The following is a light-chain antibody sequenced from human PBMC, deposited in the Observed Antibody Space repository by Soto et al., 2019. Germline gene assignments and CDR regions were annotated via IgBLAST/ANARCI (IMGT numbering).Light chain of an antibody. Sequence: EVVMTQSPATLSVSPGEGATLSCRASQSISSNLAWYQQKPGQAPRLVIYDTSSRASGIPDRFSGSGSGTDFTLTISSLQSEDYAVYYCQQYYNWPITFGQGTRLEVK. J-gene: IGKJ5*01. CDR2: DTS. CDR1: QSISSN. CDR3: QQYYNWPIT. V-gene: IGKV3D-15*01.